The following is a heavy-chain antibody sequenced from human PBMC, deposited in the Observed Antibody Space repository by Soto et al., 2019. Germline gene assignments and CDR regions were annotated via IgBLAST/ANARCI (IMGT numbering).Heavy chain of an antibody. CDR2: IYWDDDK. CDR1: GFSLSTSGVG. Sequence: QITLKESGPTLVKPTQTLTLTCTFSGFSLSTSGVGVGWIRQPPGKALEWLALIYWDDDKRYSPSLKSRLTITQDTSKNQVGLTMTNMDPVDTATYYCAHLWSLDAFDIWGQGTMVTVSS. V-gene: IGHV2-5*02. D-gene: IGHD3-3*01. CDR3: AHLWSLDAFDI. J-gene: IGHJ3*02.